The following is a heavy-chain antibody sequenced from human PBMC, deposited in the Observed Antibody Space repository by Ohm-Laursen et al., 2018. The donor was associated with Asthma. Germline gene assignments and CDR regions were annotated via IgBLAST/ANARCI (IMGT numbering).Heavy chain of an antibody. J-gene: IGHJ4*02. Sequence: SLRLSCAASGFTFRSYAMHWVRQAPGKGLEWVAVGGSYYDGGLKYYADSVTGRFTVSRDDSKNTLYLQMNSLRPDDTAVYYCARDVMEWYLPAFDFWGQGALVTVSS. CDR3: ARDVMEWYLPAFDF. CDR2: GGSYYDGGLK. V-gene: IGHV3-30-3*01. CDR1: GFTFRSYA. D-gene: IGHD3-3*01.